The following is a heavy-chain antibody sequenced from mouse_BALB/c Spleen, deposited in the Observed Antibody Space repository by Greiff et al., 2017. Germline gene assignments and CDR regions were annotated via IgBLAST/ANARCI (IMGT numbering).Heavy chain of an antibody. CDR2: IYPGSGNT. J-gene: IGHJ3*01. Sequence: VKVVESGAELVRPGTSVKISCKASGYAFTNYWLGWVKQRPGHGLEWIGDIYPGSGNTYYNEKFKGKATLTADKSSSTAYMQLSSLTSEDSAVYFCANGYDSLFAYWGQGTLVTVSA. CDR1: GYAFTNYW. V-gene: IGHV1-63*01. D-gene: IGHD2-2*01. CDR3: ANGYDSLFAY.